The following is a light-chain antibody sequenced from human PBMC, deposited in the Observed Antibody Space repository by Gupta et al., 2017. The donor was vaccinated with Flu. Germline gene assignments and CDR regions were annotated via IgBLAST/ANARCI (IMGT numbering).Light chain of an antibody. Sequence: SALTQPASVSGSPGQSITISRSGTSSDVGGYNFVSWYQQHPVKAPKLVIHDVSERPSGVSIRFSGSRSGNTASLTISGLQPEDEADYYCSSYTTTHTRVFGGGTKVTVL. CDR2: DVS. CDR1: SSDVGGYNF. J-gene: IGLJ3*02. CDR3: SSYTTTHTRV. V-gene: IGLV2-14*03.